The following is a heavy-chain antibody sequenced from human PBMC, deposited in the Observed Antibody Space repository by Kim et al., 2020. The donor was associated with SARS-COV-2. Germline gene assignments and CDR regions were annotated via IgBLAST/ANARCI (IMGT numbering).Heavy chain of an antibody. CDR3: ARHGMTGARFGY. V-gene: IGHV4-59*08. D-gene: IGHD1-26*01. J-gene: IGHJ4*02. Sequence: NYTPSLKSRITISLDTSKNQFSLKLGSVTAADTAVYYCARHGMTGARFGYWGQGTLVTVSS.